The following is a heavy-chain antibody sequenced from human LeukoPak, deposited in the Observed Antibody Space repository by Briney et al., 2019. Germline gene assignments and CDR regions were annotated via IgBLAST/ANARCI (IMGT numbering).Heavy chain of an antibody. V-gene: IGHV3-74*01. CDR3: TREILAAGKTLTY. J-gene: IGHJ4*02. CDR2: IKTDGSIT. Sequence: GGSLRLSCAASEFTFSSYWMHWVRQAPGKGLVWVSRIKTDGSITDYADSVKGRFTISRDNAKNTLYLQMNSLRAEDTAVYYCTREILAAGKTLTYWGQGSLITVSS. CDR1: EFTFSSYW. D-gene: IGHD6-13*01.